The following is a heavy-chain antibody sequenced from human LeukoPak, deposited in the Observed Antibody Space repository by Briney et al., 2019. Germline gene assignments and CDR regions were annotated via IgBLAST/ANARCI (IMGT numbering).Heavy chain of an antibody. J-gene: IGHJ4*02. Sequence: GGSLRLSCAASGFTFSSYAMSWVRQAPGKGLEWVSGISGSGGSTYYADSVKGRFTISRDNSKNTLYLQMNSLRAEDTGVYYCGYGWSQYYFDYWGQGTLVTVSS. CDR2: ISGSGGST. D-gene: IGHD6-19*01. CDR3: GYGWSQYYFDY. V-gene: IGHV3-23*01. CDR1: GFTFSSYA.